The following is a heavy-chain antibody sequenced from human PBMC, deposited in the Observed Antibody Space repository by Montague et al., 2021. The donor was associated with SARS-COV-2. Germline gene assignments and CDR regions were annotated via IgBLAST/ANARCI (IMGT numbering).Heavy chain of an antibody. D-gene: IGHD2-15*01. Sequence: SETLSLTCTVSGDSVKTNLYYWGWIRQPPGKGLEWIGNIYYTGTTYYNPSLKSRVTMSVDTSKNQFSLKLTSVTAADTAFYYCANADRCSSGSCYSPFDSWGQGSLVTVSS. CDR1: GDSVKTNLYY. J-gene: IGHJ4*02. V-gene: IGHV4-39*01. CDR2: IYYTGTT. CDR3: ANADRCSSGSCYSPFDS.